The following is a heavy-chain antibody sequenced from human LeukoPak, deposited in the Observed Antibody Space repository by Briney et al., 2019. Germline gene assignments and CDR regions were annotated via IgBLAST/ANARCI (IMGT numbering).Heavy chain of an antibody. J-gene: IGHJ4*02. Sequence: GGSLRLSCAASGFTFSSYGMHWVRQAPGKGLEWVAVISYDGSNKYYADSVKGRFTISRDNSKNTLYLQMNSLRAEDTAVYYCAKDRQALWFGELYGGHYFDYWGQGTLVTVSS. D-gene: IGHD3-10*01. V-gene: IGHV3-30*18. CDR2: ISYDGSNK. CDR1: GFTFSSYG. CDR3: AKDRQALWFGELYGGHYFDY.